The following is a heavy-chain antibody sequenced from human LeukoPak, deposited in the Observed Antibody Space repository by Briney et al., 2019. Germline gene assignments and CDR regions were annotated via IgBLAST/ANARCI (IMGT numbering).Heavy chain of an antibody. D-gene: IGHD3-3*01. CDR2: IYYSGST. V-gene: IGHV4-59*11. Sequence: SETLSLTCTVSGGSISSHYWSWIRQPPGKGLEWIRYIYYSGSTNYNPSLKSRVTISVDTSKNQFSLKLSSVTAADTAVYYCARVEYYDFWSGYPYYYYYMDVWGKGTTVTVSS. J-gene: IGHJ6*03. CDR1: GGSISSHY. CDR3: ARVEYYDFWSGYPYYYYYMDV.